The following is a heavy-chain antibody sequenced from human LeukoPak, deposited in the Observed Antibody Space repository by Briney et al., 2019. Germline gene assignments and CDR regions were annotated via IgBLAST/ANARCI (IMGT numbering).Heavy chain of an antibody. CDR2: IYYSGST. Sequence: PSETLSLTCTVSGGSISSSSYYWGWIRQPPGKGLEWIGSIYYSGSTYYNPSLKSRVTISVDTSKNQFSLKLSSVTAADTAVYYCARVDGSVGATVRAFQHWGQGTLVTVSS. J-gene: IGHJ1*01. CDR3: ARVDGSVGATVRAFQH. CDR1: GGSISSSSYY. V-gene: IGHV4-39*07. D-gene: IGHD1-26*01.